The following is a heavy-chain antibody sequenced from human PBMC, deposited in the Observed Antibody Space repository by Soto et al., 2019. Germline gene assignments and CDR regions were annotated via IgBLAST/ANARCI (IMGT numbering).Heavy chain of an antibody. CDR3: AKDQRGSGWPFDS. CDR2: ISSGGGST. D-gene: IGHD6-19*01. CDR1: GFTFNRYT. V-gene: IGHV3-23*01. J-gene: IGHJ4*02. Sequence: GGSLRLSCAASGFTFNRYTMTWVRQAPGKGLEWISGISSGGGSTYYADSVKGRFSISRDNPKNTLFLQMDSLRADDTAIYYCAKDQRGSGWPFDSWGQGTLVTVSS.